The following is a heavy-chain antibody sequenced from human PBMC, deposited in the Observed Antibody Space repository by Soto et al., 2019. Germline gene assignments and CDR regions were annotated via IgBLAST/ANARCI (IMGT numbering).Heavy chain of an antibody. V-gene: IGHV3-48*03. CDR1: GFTFSSYE. Sequence: EVQLVESGGGLVQPGGSLRLSCAASGFTFSSYEMNWVRQAPGKGLEWVSYISPSGTTMYYADSVKGRFTISRDNAKNSLYLQMNSLRAEDTSVYCCARDAPSDDVWSGYSYGMDVWGQGTTVTVSS. J-gene: IGHJ6*02. CDR3: ARDAPSDDVWSGYSYGMDV. D-gene: IGHD3-3*01. CDR2: ISPSGTTM.